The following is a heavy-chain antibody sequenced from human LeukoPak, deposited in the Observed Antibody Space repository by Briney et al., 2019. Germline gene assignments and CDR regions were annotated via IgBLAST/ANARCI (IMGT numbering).Heavy chain of an antibody. CDR3: ARPLIWNDGYYGMDV. V-gene: IGHV1-69*13. D-gene: IGHD1-1*01. CDR2: IIPIFGTA. Sequence: ASVKVSCKASGGTFSSYAISWVRQAPGQGLEWMGGIIPIFGTANYAQKFQGRVTITADESTSTAYMELSSLRSEDTAVYYCARPLIWNDGYYGMDVWGQGTTVTVSS. CDR1: GGTFSSYA. J-gene: IGHJ6*02.